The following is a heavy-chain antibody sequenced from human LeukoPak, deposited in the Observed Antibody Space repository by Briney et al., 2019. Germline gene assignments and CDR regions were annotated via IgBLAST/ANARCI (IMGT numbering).Heavy chain of an antibody. CDR2: IYYSGST. CDR3: ARHQNRYGSGSYTLYYYYGMDV. CDR1: GGSISSYY. D-gene: IGHD3-10*01. J-gene: IGHJ6*02. V-gene: IGHV4-59*08. Sequence: SETLSLTCTVSGGSISSYYWSWIRQPPGKGLEWIGYIYYSGSTNYNPSLKSRVTISVDTSKNQFSLKLSSVTAAGTAVYYCARHQNRYGSGSYTLYYYYGMDVWGQGTTVTVSS.